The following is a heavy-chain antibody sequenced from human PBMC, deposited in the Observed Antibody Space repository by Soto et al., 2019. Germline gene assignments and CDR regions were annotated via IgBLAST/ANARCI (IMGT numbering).Heavy chain of an antibody. J-gene: IGHJ6*02. CDR2: LIPIYDAP. CDR1: GFTFNVYG. Sequence: GASVKVSCKTSGFTFNVYGINWVRQAPGQGLEWMGGLIPIYDAPNYAQKFQDRVTITADKSTTTVYLELSSLTSEDTAVYFCARVRDPHLDHYGLDVWGQGTTVTVSS. V-gene: IGHV1-69*06. CDR3: ARVRDPHLDHYGLDV.